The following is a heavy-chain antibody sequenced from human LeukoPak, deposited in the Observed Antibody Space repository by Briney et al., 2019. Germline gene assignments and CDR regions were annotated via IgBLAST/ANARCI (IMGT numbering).Heavy chain of an antibody. CDR2: ISAYNGNT. V-gene: IGHV1-18*01. Sequence: ASVKVSCKASGYTFTSYGISWVRQAPGQGLEWMGWISAYNGNTNYAQKLQGRVTMTTDTSTSTAYIELRSLRSDDTAVYYCAKGHHPYYYDSSGYSCFDYWGQGTLVTVSS. J-gene: IGHJ4*02. CDR1: GYTFTSYG. D-gene: IGHD3-22*01. CDR3: AKGHHPYYYDSSGYSCFDY.